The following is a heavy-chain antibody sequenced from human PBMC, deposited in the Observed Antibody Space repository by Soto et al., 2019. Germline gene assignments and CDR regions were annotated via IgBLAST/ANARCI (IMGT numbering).Heavy chain of an antibody. J-gene: IGHJ6*03. CDR3: ARRFPKEYYYYYYMDV. V-gene: IGHV4-34*01. CDR2: INHSGST. D-gene: IGHD2-21*01. CDR1: GGSFSGYY. Sequence: SETLSLTCAVYGGSFSGYYWSWIRQPPGKGLEWIGEINHSGSTNYNPSLKSRVTISVDTSKNQFSLKLSSVTAADTAVYYCARRFPKEYYYYYYMDVWGKGTTVTVSS.